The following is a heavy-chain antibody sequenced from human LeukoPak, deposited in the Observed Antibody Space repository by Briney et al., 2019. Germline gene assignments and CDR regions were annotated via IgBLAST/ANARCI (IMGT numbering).Heavy chain of an antibody. V-gene: IGHV3-74*01. J-gene: IGHJ3*02. CDR2: INTDGSYT. CDR3: ARVVIGAFDI. Sequence: GGSLRLSCAASGFTFSSYWMHWVRQAPGKGLVWVSRINTDGSYTSYADSVKGRFTISRDNAKNSLYLQMNSLRAEDTAVYYCARVVIGAFDIWGQGTMVTVSS. D-gene: IGHD3-22*01. CDR1: GFTFSSYW.